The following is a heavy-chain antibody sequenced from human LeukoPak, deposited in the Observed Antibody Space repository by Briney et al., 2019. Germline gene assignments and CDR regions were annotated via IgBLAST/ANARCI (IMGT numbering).Heavy chain of an antibody. D-gene: IGHD3-16*01. Sequence: GGSLRLSCAASTFTLSSYWMRWVREAPGKGLEGVATIKDDGSEKYYVDSVSGRFTISRDNAKNSLYLQMNSLRAEDTAVYYCARRGTYQNWFDLWGQGTLVTVSS. J-gene: IGHJ5*02. CDR1: TFTLSSYW. CDR2: IKDDGSEK. V-gene: IGHV3-7*01. CDR3: ARRGTYQNWFDL.